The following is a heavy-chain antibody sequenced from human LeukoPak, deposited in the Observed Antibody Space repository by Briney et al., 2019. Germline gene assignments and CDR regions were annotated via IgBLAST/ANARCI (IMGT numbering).Heavy chain of an antibody. CDR1: GGSISSYY. V-gene: IGHV4-59*01. J-gene: IGHJ4*02. CDR3: ARGYAARPFDY. D-gene: IGHD6-6*01. CDR2: IYYSGST. Sequence: SETLSLTFTVSGGSISSYYWNWIRQPPGKGLEWIGYIYYSGSTNYNPSLKSRVTMSVDTSKNQFSLKLSSVTAADTAVYYCARGYAARPFDYWGQGTLVTVSS.